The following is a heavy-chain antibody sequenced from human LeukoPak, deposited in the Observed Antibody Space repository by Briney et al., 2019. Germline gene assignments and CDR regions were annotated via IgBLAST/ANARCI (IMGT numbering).Heavy chain of an antibody. D-gene: IGHD2-2*01. Sequence: ASVKVSCKASGYTFTSYYMHWVRQAPGQGLEWMGIINPSGGSTSYAQKFQGRVTMTRDTSTSTVYMELSSLRSEDTAVYYCARSGDIVVVPAAIQRYYHYGMDVWGQGTTVTVSS. V-gene: IGHV1-46*01. CDR2: INPSGGST. CDR3: ARSGDIVVVPAAIQRYYHYGMDV. J-gene: IGHJ6*02. CDR1: GYTFTSYY.